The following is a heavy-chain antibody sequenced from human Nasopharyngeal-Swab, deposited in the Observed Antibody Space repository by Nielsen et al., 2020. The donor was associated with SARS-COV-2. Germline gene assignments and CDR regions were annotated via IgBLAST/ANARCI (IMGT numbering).Heavy chain of an antibody. D-gene: IGHD6-6*01. CDR2: IDYDGGGI. V-gene: IGHV3-9*01. Sequence: GGSLRLSCVVSGFTLEDYAMHWVRQVPGKGLEWVSGIDYDGGGIGYGDPVKGRFTISRDNAKNSLFLQMNSLRAEDTAVYYCAKAVAPSSSWGQGTLVTVSS. CDR1: GFTLEDYA. CDR3: AKAVAPSSS. J-gene: IGHJ5*02.